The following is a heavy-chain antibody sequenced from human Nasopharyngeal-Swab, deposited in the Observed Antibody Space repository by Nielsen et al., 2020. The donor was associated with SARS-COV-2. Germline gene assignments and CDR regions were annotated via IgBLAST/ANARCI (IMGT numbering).Heavy chain of an antibody. Sequence: GESLKISCAASGFIFSGSSMHWVRQASGKGLEWVGRIGDKDHNYATTYGAAVKGRFTISCDDSKNTAFLQMDSLKTEDTALYYCTTDYYFDYWGQGTLVTVSS. CDR3: TTDYYFDY. CDR2: IGDKDHNYAT. CDR1: GFIFSGSS. J-gene: IGHJ4*02. V-gene: IGHV3-73*01.